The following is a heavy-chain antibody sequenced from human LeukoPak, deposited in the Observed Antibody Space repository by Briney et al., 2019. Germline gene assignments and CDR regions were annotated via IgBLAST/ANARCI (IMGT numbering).Heavy chain of an antibody. CDR1: GYSISSGYY. V-gene: IGHV4-38-2*02. Sequence: SETLSLTCTVSGYSISSGYYWGWIRQPPGKGLEWIGSIYHSGSTYYNPSLKSRVTISVDTSKNQFSLKLSSVTAADTAVYYSAREVIDDSSGYRDAFDIWGQGTMVTVSS. CDR2: IYHSGST. D-gene: IGHD3-22*01. J-gene: IGHJ3*02. CDR3: AREVIDDSSGYRDAFDI.